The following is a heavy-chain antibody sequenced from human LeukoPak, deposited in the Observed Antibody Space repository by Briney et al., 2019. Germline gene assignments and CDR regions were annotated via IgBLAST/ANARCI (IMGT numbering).Heavy chain of an antibody. Sequence: SETLSLTCTVSGGSISGYYWSWIRQPPGKGLEWMGYIYYTGSTTYNPPPKSRVPISVAPSKNQSTLKLSSVTAADTAVYYCARRGYSGYETFDYWGQGTLVTVSA. D-gene: IGHD5-12*01. CDR1: GGSISGYY. V-gene: IGHV4-59*08. CDR3: ARRGYSGYETFDY. CDR2: IYYTGST. J-gene: IGHJ4*02.